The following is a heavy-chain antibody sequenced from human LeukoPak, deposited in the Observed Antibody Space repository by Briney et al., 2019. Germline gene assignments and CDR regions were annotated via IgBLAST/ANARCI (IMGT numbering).Heavy chain of an antibody. V-gene: IGHV3-21*01. CDR1: GFTFSRYA. Sequence: GGSLRLSCAASGFTFSRYAMNWVRQAPGKGLEWVSSISRGSDHTFYADSMEGRFTISRDNAKNSLYLQMNSLGAEDTAVYYCARPYDTRGYFPDYWGQGTLVTVSS. J-gene: IGHJ4*02. CDR3: ARPYDTRGYFPDY. CDR2: ISRGSDHT. D-gene: IGHD3-22*01.